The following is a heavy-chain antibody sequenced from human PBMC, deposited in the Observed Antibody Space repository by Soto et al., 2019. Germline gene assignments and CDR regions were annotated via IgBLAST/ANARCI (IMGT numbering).Heavy chain of an antibody. CDR1: GFTFSSYG. CDR2: IWSDGSNK. J-gene: IGHJ3*02. D-gene: IGHD2-15*01. V-gene: IGHV3-33*01. CDR3: AGQVVVVAASSADAFDI. Sequence: GGSLRLSCAASGFTFSSYGMHWVRQAPGKGLEWVAVIWSDGSNKYYADSVKGRFTISRDNSKNTLYLQMNSLRAEDTAVYYCAGQVVVVAASSADAFDIWGQGTMVTVSS.